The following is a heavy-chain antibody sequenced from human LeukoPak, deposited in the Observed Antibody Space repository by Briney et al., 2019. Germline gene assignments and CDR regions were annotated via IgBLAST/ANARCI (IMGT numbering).Heavy chain of an antibody. D-gene: IGHD3-22*01. V-gene: IGHV4-39*01. J-gene: IGHJ4*02. CDR2: IYYSGST. CDR1: GGSISSGSYY. CDR3: ARRQPTYYYDTPTED. Sequence: PSETLSLTCTVSGGSISSGSYYWSWIRQPPGKGLEWIGSIYYSGSTYYNPSLKSRVTISVDTSKNQFSLKLSSVTAADTAVYYCARRQPTYYYDTPTEDWGQGTLVTVSS.